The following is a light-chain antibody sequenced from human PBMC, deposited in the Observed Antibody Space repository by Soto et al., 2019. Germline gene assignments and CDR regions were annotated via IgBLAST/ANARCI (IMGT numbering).Light chain of an antibody. CDR2: GAS. J-gene: IGKJ4*01. CDR1: QSVSSN. V-gene: IGKV3-15*01. Sequence: EIVMTQSPATLSVSPGERATLSCRASQSVSSNLAWYQQQPGQAPRLLIHGASTRATGIPARISGSGTATEFTLTIRSLQSEDVSVYYCQQYNDWPQLTFGGGTRVEIK. CDR3: QQYNDWPQLT.